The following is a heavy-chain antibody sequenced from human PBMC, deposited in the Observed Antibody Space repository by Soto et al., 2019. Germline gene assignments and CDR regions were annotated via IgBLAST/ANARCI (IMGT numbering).Heavy chain of an antibody. CDR2: IIPIFGTA. Sequence: ASVKVSCKASGGTFSSYAISWVRQAPGQGLEWMGGIIPIFGTANYAQKFQGRVTITADESTSTAYMELSSLRSEDTAVYYCARHQMNHQTKQYYYYGMDVWGQGTTVTVSS. CDR3: ARHQMNHQTKQYYYYGMDV. CDR1: GGTFSSYA. D-gene: IGHD2-2*01. V-gene: IGHV1-69*13. J-gene: IGHJ6*02.